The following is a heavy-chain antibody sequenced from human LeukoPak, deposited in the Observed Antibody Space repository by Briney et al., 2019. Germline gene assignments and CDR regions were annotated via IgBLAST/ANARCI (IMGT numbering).Heavy chain of an antibody. D-gene: IGHD6-13*01. CDR3: ARDHTGYSSSWYRPWRNLYYYYYMDV. J-gene: IGHJ6*03. V-gene: IGHV3-48*01. Sequence: PGGSLRLSCAASGFTFSNYEMNWVRQAPGKGLEWVSYISSSSSTIYYADSVKGRFTISRDNAKNSLYLQMNSLRAEDTAVYYCARDHTGYSSSWYRPWRNLYYYYYMDVWGKGTTVTVSS. CDR1: GFTFSNYE. CDR2: ISSSSSTI.